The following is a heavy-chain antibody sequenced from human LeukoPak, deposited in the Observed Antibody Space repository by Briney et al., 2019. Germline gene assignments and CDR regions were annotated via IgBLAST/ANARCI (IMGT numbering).Heavy chain of an antibody. CDR2: IYHSGST. J-gene: IGHJ4*02. D-gene: IGHD1-1*01. CDR1: GGSISSGGYS. Sequence: SETLSLTCAVAGGSISSGGYSWSWIRQPPGKGLEWIGYIYHSGSTYYNPSLKSRVTISVDRSKNQFSLKLSSVTAADTAVYYCARGQGTYFDYWGQGTLVTVSS. CDR3: ARGQGTYFDY. V-gene: IGHV4-30-2*01.